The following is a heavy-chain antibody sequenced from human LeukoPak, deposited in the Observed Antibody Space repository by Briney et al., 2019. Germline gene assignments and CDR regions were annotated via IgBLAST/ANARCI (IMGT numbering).Heavy chain of an antibody. V-gene: IGHV3-7*03. CDR1: GFTFSSYW. Sequence: GGSLRLSCAASGFTFSSYWVSWVRQAPGKGLEWVANIKQDGSEKYYVDSVKGRFTISRDNAKNSLYLQMNSLRAEDTAVYYCARGIGYLWGQGTLVTVSS. CDR3: ARGIGYL. CDR2: IKQDGSEK. J-gene: IGHJ4*02. D-gene: IGHD2-2*03.